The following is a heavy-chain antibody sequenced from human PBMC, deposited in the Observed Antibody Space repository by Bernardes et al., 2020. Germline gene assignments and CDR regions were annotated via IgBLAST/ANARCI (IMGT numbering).Heavy chain of an antibody. CDR3: ARGHSGYHYYGMDV. CDR1: GYTFTSYD. Sequence: ASVKVSCKASGYTFTSYDINWVRQATGQGLEWMGWMNPNSGNTGYAQKFQGRVTMTRNTSISTAYMELSSLRSEDTAVYYCARGHSGYHYYGMDVWGQGTTVTVSS. CDR2: MNPNSGNT. D-gene: IGHD1-26*01. V-gene: IGHV1-8*01. J-gene: IGHJ6*02.